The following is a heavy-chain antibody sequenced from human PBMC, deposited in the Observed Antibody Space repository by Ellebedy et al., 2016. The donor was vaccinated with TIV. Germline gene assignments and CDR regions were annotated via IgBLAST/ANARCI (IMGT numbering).Heavy chain of an antibody. CDR3: ARDLNCSSTSLPRGYFDWLLRTTYYYYYGMDV. CDR1: GFTFSSYA. D-gene: IGHD3-9*01. Sequence: GESLKISCAASGFTFSSYAMHWVRQAPGKGLEWVAVISYDGSNKYYADSVKGRFTISRDNSKNTLYLQMNSLRAEDTAVYYCARDLNCSSTSLPRGYFDWLLRTTYYYYYGMDVWGQGTTVTVSS. J-gene: IGHJ6*02. CDR2: ISYDGSNK. V-gene: IGHV3-30-3*01.